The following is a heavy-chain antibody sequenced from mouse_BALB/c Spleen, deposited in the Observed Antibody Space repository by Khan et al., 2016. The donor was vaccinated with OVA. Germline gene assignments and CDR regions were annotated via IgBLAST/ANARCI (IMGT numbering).Heavy chain of an antibody. V-gene: IGHV1-9*01. CDR3: ARGNYDGSSSWFGY. CDR2: ILPGSGSN. D-gene: IGHD1-1*01. Sequence: VQLVESGAELMKPGASVKISCKATGYTFSSYWIEWVKQRPGHGLEWIGEILPGSGSNNYNEKFKGKATFTADTSSNTAYMQLSSLTSEDSAVYDCARGNYDGSSSWFGYWGQGTLVTVS. J-gene: IGHJ3*01. CDR1: GYTFSSYW.